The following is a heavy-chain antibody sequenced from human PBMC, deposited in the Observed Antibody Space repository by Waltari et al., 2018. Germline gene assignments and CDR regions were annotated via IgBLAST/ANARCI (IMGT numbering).Heavy chain of an antibody. CDR1: GFTFRSYS. CDR2: ISSSSSTI. CDR3: ARDPSDYGDYEVAAFES. V-gene: IGHV3-48*04. Sequence: EVQLVESGGGLVQPGGSLRLSCAASGFTFRSYSMNWVRQAPGQGLEWVSYISSSSSTIYYADSEKGRFTISRDNAKNSLYLQMNSLRAEDTAVYYCARDPSDYGDYEVAAFESWGQGTMVTVSS. J-gene: IGHJ3*02. D-gene: IGHD4-17*01.